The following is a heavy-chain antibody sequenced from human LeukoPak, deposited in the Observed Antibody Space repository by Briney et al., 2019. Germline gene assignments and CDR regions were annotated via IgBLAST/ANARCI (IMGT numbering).Heavy chain of an antibody. CDR3: ARDRFNGGLYLGVYHYNGMDV. J-gene: IGHJ6*02. D-gene: IGHD2-8*02. CDR2: IIPILGTT. V-gene: IGHV1-69*01. CDR1: GDTFSSYA. Sequence: ASVKVSCKASGDTFSSYAISWLRQAPGQGLEWMGGIIPILGTTNYAQKFQGRVTITADESTSTLYMELRSLRSEDTAIYYCARDRFNGGLYLGVYHYNGMDVWGQGTTVAVSS.